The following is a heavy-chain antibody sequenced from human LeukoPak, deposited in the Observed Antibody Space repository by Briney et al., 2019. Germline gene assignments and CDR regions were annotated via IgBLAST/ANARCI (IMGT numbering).Heavy chain of an antibody. D-gene: IGHD5-24*01. J-gene: IGHJ4*02. V-gene: IGHV3-7*01. CDR3: AKDGGMAI. Sequence: GGSLRLSCAVSGFIFSDYSMGWVRQAPGKGLEWVATMKQDGSEQHYVGSVKGRFIISRDNADNLLYLQLSGLRAEDTAVYYCAKDGGMAIWGQGTLVTVSS. CDR1: GFIFSDYS. CDR2: MKQDGSEQ.